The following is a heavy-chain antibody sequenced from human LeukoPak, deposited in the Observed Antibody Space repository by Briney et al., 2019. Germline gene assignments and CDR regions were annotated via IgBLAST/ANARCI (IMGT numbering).Heavy chain of an antibody. CDR1: GGTFSSYA. J-gene: IGHJ4*02. Sequence: VASVKVSCKASGGTFSSYAISWVRQAPGQGLEWMGGIIPIFGTANYAQKFQGRVTITTDESTSTAYMELSSLRSEDTAVYYCASLRGSYLDYWGQGTLVTVSS. CDR2: IIPIFGTA. CDR3: ASLRGSYLDY. V-gene: IGHV1-69*05. D-gene: IGHD1-26*01.